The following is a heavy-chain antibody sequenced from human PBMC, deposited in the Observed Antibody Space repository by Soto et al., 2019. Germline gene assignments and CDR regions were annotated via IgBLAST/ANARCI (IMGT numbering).Heavy chain of an antibody. D-gene: IGHD4-17*01. CDR2: ISVSSTYI. CDR3: ARAPYGDYGSMDL. J-gene: IGHJ5*02. Sequence: EVQLVQSGGGLVEPGGSLRLSCAASGFTFRSYTMNWVRQAPGKGLEWVSSISVSSTYINYADSVKGRFTISRDNAKKSLYLQMNSLRAEDTAVYYCARAPYGDYGSMDLCGRGTLVTVSS. CDR1: GFTFRSYT. V-gene: IGHV3-21*01.